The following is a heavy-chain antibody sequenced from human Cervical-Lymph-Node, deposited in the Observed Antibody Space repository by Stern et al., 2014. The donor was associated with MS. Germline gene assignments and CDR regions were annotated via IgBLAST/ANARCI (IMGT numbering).Heavy chain of an antibody. Sequence: VQLVQSGGGLVQPGGSLRLSCTGSGFTFPNAWMTWVRQIPGKGLEWVGRIKGQTEGGTTDYATTAKGRFTISRDDPRNTLYLLMNNLTTEDTALYYCSTEFYYDNTGYYYADFWGRGTLVTVSS. J-gene: IGHJ4*02. D-gene: IGHD3-22*01. CDR3: STEFYYDNTGYYYADF. V-gene: IGHV3-15*01. CDR1: GFTFPNAW. CDR2: IKGQTEGGTT.